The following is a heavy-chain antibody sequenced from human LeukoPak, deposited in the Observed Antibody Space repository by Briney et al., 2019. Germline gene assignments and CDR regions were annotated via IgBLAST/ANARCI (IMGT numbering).Heavy chain of an antibody. D-gene: IGHD3-10*01. CDR2: TYYSGTT. Sequence: SETLSLTCTVSGGSISSSFYYWGWLRQPPGKGLEWIGSTYYSGTTYYNPSLKSRVTISVDTSKNQFSLKLSSVTAADTAVYYCARILPMVRGVQLAFDIWGQGTMVTVSS. V-gene: IGHV4-39*07. CDR3: ARILPMVRGVQLAFDI. CDR1: GGSISSSFYY. J-gene: IGHJ3*02.